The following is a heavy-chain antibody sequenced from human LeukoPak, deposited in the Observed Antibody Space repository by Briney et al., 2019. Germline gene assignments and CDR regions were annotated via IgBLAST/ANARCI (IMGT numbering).Heavy chain of an antibody. CDR1: GYTFTSYY. V-gene: IGHV1-2*04. CDR2: INPNSGGT. D-gene: IGHD6-13*01. CDR3: ARGGIYSSSWYGFTDAFDI. J-gene: IGHJ3*02. Sequence: ASVKVSCKASGYTFTSYYMHWVRQAPGQGLEWMGWINPNSGGTNCAQKFQGWVTMTRDTSISTAYMELSRLRSDDTAVYYCARGGIYSSSWYGFTDAFDIWGQGTMVTVSS.